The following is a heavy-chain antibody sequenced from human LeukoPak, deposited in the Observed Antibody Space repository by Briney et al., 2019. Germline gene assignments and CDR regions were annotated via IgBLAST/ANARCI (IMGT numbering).Heavy chain of an antibody. Sequence: GGSLRLSCEASGFNFEDYGMNWVRQAPGRGPEWVSGLTWNSKSIGYADSVKGRFTISRDNAKNMVFLQMNSLRADDTAVYYCVRDFRSADYWGQGILVTVSS. CDR1: GFNFEDYG. CDR3: VRDFRSADY. CDR2: LTWNSKSI. V-gene: IGHV3-20*04. J-gene: IGHJ4*02.